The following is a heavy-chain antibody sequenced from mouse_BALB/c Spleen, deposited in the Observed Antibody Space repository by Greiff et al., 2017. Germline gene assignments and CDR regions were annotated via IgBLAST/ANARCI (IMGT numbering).Heavy chain of an antibody. V-gene: IGHV5-12-1*01. J-gene: IGHJ1*01. Sequence: EVKVEESGGGLVKPGGSLKLSCAASGFAFSSYDMSWVRQTPEKRLEWVAYISSGGGSTYYPDTVKGRFTISRDNAKNTLYLQMSSLKSEDTAMYYCARQDGYFDVWGAGTTVTVSS. CDR2: ISSGGGST. CDR1: GFAFSSYD. D-gene: IGHD2-3*01. CDR3: ARQDGYFDV.